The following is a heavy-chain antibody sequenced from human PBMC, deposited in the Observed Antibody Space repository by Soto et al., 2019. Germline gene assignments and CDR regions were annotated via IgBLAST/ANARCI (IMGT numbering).Heavy chain of an antibody. Sequence: QVQLVESGGGVVQPGTSLRVSCVGSGFTFRSYVIHWVRQAPGKGLEWVALTSYDGSDKYYGDSVRGRFTISRDNSRNTVDLQMDSLRLEDTALYYCARWGTTGGLYVWGQGTLVSASS. D-gene: IGHD2-8*01. CDR3: ARWGTTGGLYV. CDR1: GFTFRSYV. CDR2: TSYDGSDK. V-gene: IGHV3-30*19. J-gene: IGHJ1*01.